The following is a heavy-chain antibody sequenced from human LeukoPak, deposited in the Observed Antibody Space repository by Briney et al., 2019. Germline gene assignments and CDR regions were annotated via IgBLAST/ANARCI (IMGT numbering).Heavy chain of an antibody. D-gene: IGHD4-17*01. J-gene: IGHJ4*02. Sequence: SETLSLTCTVSGGSINSVSFYWAWIRQPPGKGLEWVGDIYYNGATYYNPSLKSRVTMSIDTSKNQFSLKLSSVTAADTAVYYCARTFYGDYVGWEYWGQGTLVTVSS. CDR3: ARTFYGDYVGWEY. CDR1: GGSINSVSFY. V-gene: IGHV4-39*07. CDR2: IYYNGAT.